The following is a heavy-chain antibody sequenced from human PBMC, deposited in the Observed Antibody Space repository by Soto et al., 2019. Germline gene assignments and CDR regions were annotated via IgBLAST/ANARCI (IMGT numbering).Heavy chain of an antibody. V-gene: IGHV3-30*04. CDR2: ISYDGSNT. Sequence: GGSLRLSCAASGITFSNYAMHWVRQAPGKGLEWVAIISYDGSNTYYADSVKGRFTISRDNSKNTLYLQMNSLRAEDTSVYYCAKEGGLSGSYYISSSYYFDYWGQGTLVTVSS. CDR3: AKEGGLSGSYYISSSYYFDY. CDR1: GITFSNYA. J-gene: IGHJ4*02. D-gene: IGHD1-26*01.